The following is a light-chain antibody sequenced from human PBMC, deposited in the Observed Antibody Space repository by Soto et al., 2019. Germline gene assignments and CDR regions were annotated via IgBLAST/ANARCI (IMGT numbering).Light chain of an antibody. J-gene: IGKJ1*01. Sequence: EIVMTQSPATLSVSPGERATLSCRASQSVDNRLAWYQHTPGQAPRLLIYGAIYRATGVPAKFSGSGSGTEFTLTITSLQSEDFALYYWQQYIDWPRTFGQGTKVDI. CDR3: QQYIDWPRT. V-gene: IGKV3-15*01. CDR1: QSVDNR. CDR2: GAI.